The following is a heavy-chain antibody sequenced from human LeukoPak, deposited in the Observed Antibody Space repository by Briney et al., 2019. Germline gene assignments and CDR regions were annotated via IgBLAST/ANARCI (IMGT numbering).Heavy chain of an antibody. CDR2: ISSSGSTI. V-gene: IGHV3-48*04. D-gene: IGHD3-10*01. Sequence: GGSLRLSCAASGFTFSSYDMHWVRQAPGKGLEWVSYISSSGSTIYYADSVKGRFTISRDNAKNSLYLQMSSLGVEDTAVYYCVKPYYYSSGSLKWGQGTLVTVSS. CDR3: VKPYYYSSGSLK. CDR1: GFTFSSYD. J-gene: IGHJ4*02.